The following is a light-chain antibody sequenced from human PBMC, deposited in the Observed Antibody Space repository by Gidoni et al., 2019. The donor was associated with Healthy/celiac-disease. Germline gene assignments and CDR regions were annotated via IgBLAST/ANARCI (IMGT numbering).Light chain of an antibody. CDR1: QDISNY. CDR3: QQYDNLYS. Sequence: DIQMTQSPSSLSASVGDRVTITFQASQDISNYLNWYQQKPGEAPKLLIYDASNLETGVPSRSRGSGSGTDFTFTISSLQPEDIATYYGQQYDNLYSFGQGTKLEIK. J-gene: IGKJ2*03. V-gene: IGKV1-33*01. CDR2: DAS.